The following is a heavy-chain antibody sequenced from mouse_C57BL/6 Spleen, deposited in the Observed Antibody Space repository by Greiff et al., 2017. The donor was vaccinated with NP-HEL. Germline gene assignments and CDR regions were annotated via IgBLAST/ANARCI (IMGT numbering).Heavy chain of an antibody. D-gene: IGHD2-13*01. J-gene: IGHJ1*03. CDR2: IDPSDSYT. CDR3: ARIMGTCWYFGV. Sequence: QVQLQQPGAELVRPGTSVKLSCKASGYTFTSYWMHWVKQRPGQGLEWIGVIDPSDSYTNYNQKFKGKATLTVDTSSSTAYMQLSSLTSEDSAVYYCARIMGTCWYFGVWGKGTTVTVSS. V-gene: IGHV1-59*01. CDR1: GYTFTSYW.